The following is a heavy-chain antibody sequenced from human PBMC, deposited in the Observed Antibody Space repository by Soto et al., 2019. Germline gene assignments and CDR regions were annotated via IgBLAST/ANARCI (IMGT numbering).Heavy chain of an antibody. V-gene: IGHV3-23*01. CDR3: AKGGSSSWYFDY. Sequence: EVQLLESGGGLVQPGGSLRLSCAASGFTFSTYGMSWVRQAPGKGLEWVSTISGSGDSTYYADSVKGRFTISRDNSKNTLYLQMNSLRAEDTAVYYCAKGGSSSWYFDYWGQGTLVTVSS. CDR2: ISGSGDST. CDR1: GFTFSTYG. D-gene: IGHD6-13*01. J-gene: IGHJ4*02.